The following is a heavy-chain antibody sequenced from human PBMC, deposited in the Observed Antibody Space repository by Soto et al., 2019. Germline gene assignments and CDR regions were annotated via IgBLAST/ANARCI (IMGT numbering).Heavy chain of an antibody. J-gene: IGHJ4*02. D-gene: IGHD3-22*01. V-gene: IGHV3-21*01. CDR2: ISSSAVYI. Sequence: GGSLRLSCAASGFNLITYSLSWVRQAPGKGLEWVASISSSAVYIAYADSVKGRFTISRDNANNSLYLQMNSLRAEDTATYYCVRDGLDYYDTERRDIDNWGQGTQVPVSS. CDR1: GFNLITYS. CDR3: VRDGLDYYDTERRDIDN.